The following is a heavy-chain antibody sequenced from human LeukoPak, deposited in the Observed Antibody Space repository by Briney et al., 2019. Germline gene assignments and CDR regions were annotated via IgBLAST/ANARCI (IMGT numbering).Heavy chain of an antibody. CDR3: ARPGYCGGDCYGCDAFDI. J-gene: IGHJ3*02. D-gene: IGHD2-21*02. V-gene: IGHV4-34*01. Sequence: LETLSLTCAVYGGSFSGYYWSWIRQPPGKGLEWIGEINHSGSTNYNPSLKSRVTISVDTSKNQFSLKLSSVTAADTAVYYCARPGYCGGDCYGCDAFDIWGQGRMVTVSS. CDR2: INHSGST. CDR1: GGSFSGYY.